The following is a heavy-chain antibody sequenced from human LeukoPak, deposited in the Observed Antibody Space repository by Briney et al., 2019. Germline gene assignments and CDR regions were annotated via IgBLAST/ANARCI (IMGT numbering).Heavy chain of an antibody. CDR3: AKDSSRFLESGFDY. D-gene: IGHD3-3*01. CDR2: ISGSGGST. CDR1: GFTFSSYG. V-gene: IGHV3-23*01. Sequence: PGGSLRLSCAVSGFTFSSYGMSWVRQAPGKGLEWVSAISGSGGSTYYADSVKGRFTISRDNSKNTLYLQMNSLRAEDTAVYYCAKDSSRFLESGFDYWGLGTLVTVSS. J-gene: IGHJ4*02.